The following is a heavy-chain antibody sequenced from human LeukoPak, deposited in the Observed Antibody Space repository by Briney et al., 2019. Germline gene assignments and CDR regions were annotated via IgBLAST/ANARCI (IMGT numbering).Heavy chain of an antibody. CDR3: ARGRRDFDWHYYYYGMDV. V-gene: IGHV3-30*03. J-gene: IGHJ6*02. CDR1: GFTFSDYY. D-gene: IGHD3-9*01. Sequence: PGGSLRLSCAASGFTFSDYYMSWIRQAPGKGLEWVAVISYDGSNKYYADSVKGRFTISRDNSKNTLYLQMNSLRAEDTAVYYCARGRRDFDWHYYYYGMDVWGQGTTVTVSS. CDR2: ISYDGSNK.